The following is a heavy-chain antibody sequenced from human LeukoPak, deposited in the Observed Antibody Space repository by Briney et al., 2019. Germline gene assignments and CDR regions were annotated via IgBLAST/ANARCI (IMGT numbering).Heavy chain of an antibody. CDR1: GFTFEDYA. D-gene: IGHD3-10*01. CDR3: AKRLGVVDY. Sequence: GGSLRLSCEASGFTFEDYAMSWVRQAPGKGLEWVSAISGSGGSTYYADSVKGRFTISRDNSKNTLYLQMDSLRAEDTAVYYCAKRLGVVDYWGQGTLVTVSS. CDR2: ISGSGGST. V-gene: IGHV3-23*01. J-gene: IGHJ4*02.